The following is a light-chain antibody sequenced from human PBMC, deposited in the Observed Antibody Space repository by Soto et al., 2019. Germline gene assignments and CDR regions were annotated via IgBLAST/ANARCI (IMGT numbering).Light chain of an antibody. CDR1: QSLLHASGYSY. V-gene: IGKV2-28*01. CDR3: MQDLHAPWT. CDR2: LAS. Sequence: EIVMTQSPLSLPVTPGEPASISCRSSQSLLHASGYSYLNWYLQKPGQSPQLLIFLASRRASGVPDRFSGSGSGTDFTLKITRVEAEDVGVYYCMQDLHAPWTFGQGTTVE. J-gene: IGKJ1*01.